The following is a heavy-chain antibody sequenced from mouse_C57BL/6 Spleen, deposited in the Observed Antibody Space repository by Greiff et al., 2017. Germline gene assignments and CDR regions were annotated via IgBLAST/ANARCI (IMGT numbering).Heavy chain of an antibody. V-gene: IGHV1-15*01. D-gene: IGHD1-1*01. CDR1: GYTFTDYE. J-gene: IGHJ4*01. Sequence: QVQLQQSGAELVRPGASVTLSCKASGYTFTDYEMHWVKQTPVHGLEWIGAIDPETGGTAYNQKFKGKAILTADKSSSTAYMELRSLTSEDSAVYYCTRYGYGSSRYYAMCYWGQGTSVTVSS. CDR2: IDPETGGT. CDR3: TRYGYGSSRYYAMCY.